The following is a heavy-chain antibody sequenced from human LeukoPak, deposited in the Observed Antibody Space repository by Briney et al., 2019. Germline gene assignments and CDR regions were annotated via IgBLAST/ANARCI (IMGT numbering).Heavy chain of an antibody. CDR2: ISGSGGST. V-gene: IGHV3-23*01. Sequence: GGSLRLSCAGSGFTFRIYAMSWVRQAPGKGLEWVSAISGSGGSTYYADSVKGRVTISRDNSKNKLYLQMNSLRVEDTAVYYCAKHPYGRDVYNYFDYWGQGTPVTVSS. CDR3: AKHPYGRDVYNYFDY. D-gene: IGHD5-24*01. J-gene: IGHJ4*02. CDR1: GFTFRIYA.